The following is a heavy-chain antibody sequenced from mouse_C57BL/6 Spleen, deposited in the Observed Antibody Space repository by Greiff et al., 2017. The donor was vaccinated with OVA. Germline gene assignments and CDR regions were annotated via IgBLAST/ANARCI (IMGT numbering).Heavy chain of an antibody. Sequence: VKLMESGAELVKPGASVKISCKASGYAFSSYWMNWVQQRPGKGLEWIGQIYPGDGDTNYNGKFKGKATLTADKSSSTAYMQLSSLTSEDSAVYFCARLPNYYAMDYWGQGTSVTVSS. CDR1: GYAFSSYW. CDR3: ARLPNYYAMDY. J-gene: IGHJ4*01. V-gene: IGHV1-80*01. CDR2: IYPGDGDT.